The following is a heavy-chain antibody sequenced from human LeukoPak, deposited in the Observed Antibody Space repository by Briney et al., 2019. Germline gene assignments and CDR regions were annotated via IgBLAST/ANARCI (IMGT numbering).Heavy chain of an antibody. D-gene: IGHD2-2*01. V-gene: IGHV1-2*02. Sequence: ASVKVSCKASGHTFTGYYMHWVRQAPGQGLEWMGWINPNSGGTNYAQKFQGRVTMTRDTSISTAYMELSRLRSDDTAVYYCARVGCSSTSCHRWFDPLGPGNPGHRLL. CDR3: ARVGCSSTSCHRWFDP. J-gene: IGHJ5*02. CDR2: INPNSGGT. CDR1: GHTFTGYY.